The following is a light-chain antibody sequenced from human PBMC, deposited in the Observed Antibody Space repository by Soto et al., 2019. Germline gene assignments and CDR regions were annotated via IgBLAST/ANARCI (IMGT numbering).Light chain of an antibody. J-gene: IGKJ1*01. CDR3: QQYEGNPT. CDR1: QTIDRW. V-gene: IGKV1-5*01. CDR2: DAS. Sequence: DIQLTQSPSTLSASIGDRVVITCRASQTIDRWLAWYQQRPGLAPRLLIYDASTLESGVPSRFSGSGSETEFTLTISSLKPDDFATYHCQQYEGNPTFGQGTTVGVK.